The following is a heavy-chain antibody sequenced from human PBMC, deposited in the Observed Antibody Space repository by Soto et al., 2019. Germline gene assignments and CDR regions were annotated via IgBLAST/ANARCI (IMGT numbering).Heavy chain of an antibody. J-gene: IGHJ5*02. CDR2: IYYSGST. D-gene: IGHD3-10*01. CDR1: GGSISSYY. V-gene: IGHV4-59*08. CDR3: ARTGGEYYYGSGTVGWFDP. Sequence: SETLSLTSTVSGGSISSYYWSWIRQPPGKGLEWIGYIYYSGSTNYNPSLKSRVTISVDTSKNQFSLKLSSVTAADTAVYYCARTGGEYYYGSGTVGWFDPWGQGTLVTVSS.